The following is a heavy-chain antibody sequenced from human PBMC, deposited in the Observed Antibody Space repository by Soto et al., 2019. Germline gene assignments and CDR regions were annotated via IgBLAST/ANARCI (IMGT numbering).Heavy chain of an antibody. CDR3: ARGSRVAAPRTPNWAHP. J-gene: IGHJ5*02. CDR2: ISYNGNT. CDR1: GYIFTSYG. Sequence: ASVKVSCKASGYIFTSYGISWVRQAPGQGLEWMGWISYNGNTNYVQKFQGRVTMTRDTSTSTAYMELRSLRSDDTAVYYCARGSRVAAPRTPNWAHPRGQAPLVTVSS. V-gene: IGHV1-18*01. D-gene: IGHD6-13*01.